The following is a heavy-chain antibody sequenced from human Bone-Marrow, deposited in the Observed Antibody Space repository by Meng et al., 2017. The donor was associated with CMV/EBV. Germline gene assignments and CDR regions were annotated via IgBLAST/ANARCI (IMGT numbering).Heavy chain of an antibody. CDR3: ASRRDGYKYYFDY. CDR2: IYHSGST. V-gene: IGHV4-59*01. CDR1: GGSISSYY. D-gene: IGHD5-24*01. Sequence: SETLSLTCTVSGGSISSYYWSWIRQPPGKGLEWIGSIYHSGSTNYNPSLKSRVTISVDTSKNQFSLKLSSVTAADTAVYYCASRRDGYKYYFDYWGQGTLVTVSS. J-gene: IGHJ4*02.